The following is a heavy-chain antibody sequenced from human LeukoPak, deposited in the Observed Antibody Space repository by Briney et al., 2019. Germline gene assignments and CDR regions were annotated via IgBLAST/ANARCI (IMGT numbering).Heavy chain of an antibody. CDR2: TSPSGGTI. Sequence: PGGSLRLSCAASGFTFSDYYMSWIRQAPETGLEWLSYTSPSGGTIYYTDSVKGRFTMSRDNAQNALYLEMNSLRAEDTAVYYCAREKKTEWTTGAFDMWGQGTTVIVPS. CDR1: GFTFSDYY. CDR3: AREKKTEWTTGAFDM. V-gene: IGHV3-11*01. J-gene: IGHJ3*02. D-gene: IGHD3-3*01.